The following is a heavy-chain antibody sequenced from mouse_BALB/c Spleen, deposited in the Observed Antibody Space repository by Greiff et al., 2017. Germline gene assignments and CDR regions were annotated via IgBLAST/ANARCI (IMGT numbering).Heavy chain of an antibody. Sequence: QVQLKESGAELVRPGSSVKISCKASGYAFSSYWMNWVKQRPGQGLEWIGQIYPGDGDTNYNGKFKGKATLTADKSSSTAYMQLSSLTSEDSAVYFCARQGTTLFDYWGQGTTLTDSS. CDR2: IYPGDGDT. J-gene: IGHJ2*01. V-gene: IGHV1-80*01. D-gene: IGHD1-1*01. CDR1: GYAFSSYW. CDR3: ARQGTTLFDY.